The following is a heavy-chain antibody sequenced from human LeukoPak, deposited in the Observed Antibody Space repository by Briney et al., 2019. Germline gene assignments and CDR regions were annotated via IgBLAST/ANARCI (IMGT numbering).Heavy chain of an antibody. CDR3: TRGLMVTSGWSPQSELGY. Sequence: ASVKVSCKASGYIFTSYGIIWVRQAPGQGLEWMGWISAYNNNTNHAQRFQGRLTMTTDTSTSTAYMELRSLRSDDTAVYYCTRGLMVTSGWSPQSELGYWGQGTLVTVSS. CDR1: GYIFTSYG. CDR2: ISAYNNNT. J-gene: IGHJ4*02. V-gene: IGHV1-18*01. D-gene: IGHD6-19*01.